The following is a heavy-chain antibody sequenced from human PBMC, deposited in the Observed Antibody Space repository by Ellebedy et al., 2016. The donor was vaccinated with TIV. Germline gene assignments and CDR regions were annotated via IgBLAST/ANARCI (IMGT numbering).Heavy chain of an antibody. V-gene: IGHV1-8*02. Sequence: ASVKVSXXASGYTFTSYGISWVRQAPGQGLEWMGWMNPNSGNTGYAQKFQGRVTMTRNTSISTAYMELSSLRSEDTAVYYCARALRTHSITMVRGALGYWGQGTLVTVSS. J-gene: IGHJ4*02. CDR1: GYTFTSYG. CDR3: ARALRTHSITMVRGALGY. D-gene: IGHD3-10*01. CDR2: MNPNSGNT.